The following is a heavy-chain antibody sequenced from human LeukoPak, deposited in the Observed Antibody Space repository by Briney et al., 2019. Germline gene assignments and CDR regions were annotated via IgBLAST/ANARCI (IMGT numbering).Heavy chain of an antibody. Sequence: SVKVSCKASGGTFSSYAISWVRQAPGQGLEWMGRIIPIFDTANYAQKFQGRVTITTDESTSTAYMELSSLRSEDTAVYYCAREGSYYDSSGYFDYWGQGTLVTVSS. J-gene: IGHJ4*02. V-gene: IGHV1-69*05. CDR1: GGTFSSYA. CDR3: AREGSYYDSSGYFDY. D-gene: IGHD3-22*01. CDR2: IIPIFDTA.